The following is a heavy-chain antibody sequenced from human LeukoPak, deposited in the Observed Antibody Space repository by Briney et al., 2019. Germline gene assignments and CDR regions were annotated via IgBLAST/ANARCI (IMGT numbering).Heavy chain of an antibody. V-gene: IGHV3-53*01. CDR1: GGSFSGYY. CDR3: ARDTEAALDY. D-gene: IGHD2-15*01. J-gene: IGHJ4*02. CDR2: IYSGGST. Sequence: PSETLSLTCAVYGGSFSGYYWSWVRQAPGKGLESVSVIYSGGSTYYAESVRGRFTISRDNSKNTLYLQMNSLRAEDTAVYYCARDTEAALDYWGQGTLVTVSS.